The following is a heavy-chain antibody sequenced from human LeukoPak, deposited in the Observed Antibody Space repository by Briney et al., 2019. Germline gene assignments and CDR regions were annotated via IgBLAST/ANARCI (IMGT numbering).Heavy chain of an antibody. CDR2: IVPIFGTA. Sequence: SVKVSCKASGGTFSSYAISWVRQAPGQGLEWMGRIVPIFGTANYAQKFQGRVTITTDESTSTAYMELSSLGSEDTAVYYCARSAYYDSSGYYDYWGQGTLVTVSS. CDR1: GGTFSSYA. D-gene: IGHD3-22*01. J-gene: IGHJ4*02. CDR3: ARSAYYDSSGYYDY. V-gene: IGHV1-69*05.